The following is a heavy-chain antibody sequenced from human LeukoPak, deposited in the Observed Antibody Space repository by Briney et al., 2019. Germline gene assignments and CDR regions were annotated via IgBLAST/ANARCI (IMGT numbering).Heavy chain of an antibody. CDR2: IKQDGSQK. J-gene: IGHJ4*02. CDR3: ARENWANDY. V-gene: IGHV3-7*01. CDR1: GFTFTTYW. Sequence: GGSLRLSCAASGFTFTTYWMTWVRQAPGKGLEWVANIKQDGSQKYYVDSVKGRFTISSDNAKNSLYLQMNSLKAEDTAVYYCARENWANDYWGQGTLVTVSS. D-gene: IGHD7-27*01.